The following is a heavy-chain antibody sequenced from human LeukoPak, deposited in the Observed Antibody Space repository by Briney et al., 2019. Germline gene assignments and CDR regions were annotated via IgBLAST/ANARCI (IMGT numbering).Heavy chain of an antibody. J-gene: IGHJ5*02. CDR1: GFTFSSYA. CDR3: AKDGIGYCTNGVCRYNWFDP. Sequence: PGGSLRLSCAASGFTFSSYAMSWVRQAPGKGLEWVSAISGGGGSTYYADSVKGRFTISRDNSKNTLYLQMNSLRAEDTAVYYCAKDGIGYCTNGVCRYNWFDPWGQGTLVTVSS. D-gene: IGHD2-8*01. CDR2: ISGGGGST. V-gene: IGHV3-23*01.